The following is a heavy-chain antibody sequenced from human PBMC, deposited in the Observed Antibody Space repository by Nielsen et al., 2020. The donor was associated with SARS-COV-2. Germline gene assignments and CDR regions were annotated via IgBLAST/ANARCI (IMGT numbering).Heavy chain of an antibody. CDR1: GDSVSSNSAA. J-gene: IGHJ6*02. D-gene: IGHD4-17*01. V-gene: IGHV6-1*01. Sequence: SQTLSLTCAISGDSVSSNSAAWNWIRQSPSRGLEWLGRTYYRSKWYNDYAVSVKSRITINPDTSKNQFSLQLNSVTPEDTAVYYCAREKGGVTTIRDYYYYGMDVWGQGTTVTVSS. CDR2: TYYRSKWYN. CDR3: AREKGGVTTIRDYYYYGMDV.